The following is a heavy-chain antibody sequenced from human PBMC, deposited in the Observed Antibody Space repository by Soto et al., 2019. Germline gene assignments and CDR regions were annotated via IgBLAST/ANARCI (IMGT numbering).Heavy chain of an antibody. J-gene: IGHJ4*02. Sequence: QVQLVQSGAEEKKPGASVKVSCKASGYTFTNYAMHWVRQAPGQRLEWMGWINAGNGNTKYSQKFQGRVTITRDTSASTPYMELSSLRSEDTAVYYCARSIVVVTALDYWGQGTLVTVSS. CDR2: INAGNGNT. V-gene: IGHV1-3*05. CDR3: ARSIVVVTALDY. D-gene: IGHD2-21*02. CDR1: GYTFTNYA.